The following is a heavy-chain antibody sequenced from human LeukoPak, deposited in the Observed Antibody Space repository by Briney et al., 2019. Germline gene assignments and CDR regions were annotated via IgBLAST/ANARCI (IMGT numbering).Heavy chain of an antibody. CDR1: SDLFSCYH. CDR3: ARLPVGAFGEIFNFDC. CDR2: INDRRTT. J-gene: IGHJ4*02. Sequence: SETLSLTCCVSSDLFSCYHWGWIRQPTARGREWIGDINDRRTTKYNPTLKNRVTISIDNSKKQFYLNVESVTAADTSVYYCARLPVGAFGEIFNFDCWGQGTTVTVSS. D-gene: IGHD3-10*01. V-gene: IGHV4-34*01.